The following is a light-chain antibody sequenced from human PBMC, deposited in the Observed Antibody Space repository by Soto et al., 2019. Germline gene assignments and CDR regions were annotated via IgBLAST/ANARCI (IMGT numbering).Light chain of an antibody. CDR3: QQSYSTPT. CDR2: SAS. J-gene: IGKJ1*01. V-gene: IGKV1-39*01. Sequence: DIQMTQSPSSLSASVGDRVIITCRASQNINSFLNWYQQKPGMAPKLLIRSASTLHSGVPSRFNGGGSGTDFTLTISSLQFEDFATYYCQQSYSTPTFGQGIKVEI. CDR1: QNINSF.